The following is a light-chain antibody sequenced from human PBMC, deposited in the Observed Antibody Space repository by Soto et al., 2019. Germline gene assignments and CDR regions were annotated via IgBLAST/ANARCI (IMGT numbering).Light chain of an antibody. CDR2: AAS. V-gene: IGKV3-15*01. CDR3: QQYNNWPLT. Sequence: EIVMTQSPATPSVSPGERATLSFGASQSISRNLAWYQHKPGQAPRLLIYAASTRATGLPARFSGSGSGTEFTLTISSLQSEDFAVYSCQQYNNWPLTFGQGTKVDIK. J-gene: IGKJ1*01. CDR1: QSISRN.